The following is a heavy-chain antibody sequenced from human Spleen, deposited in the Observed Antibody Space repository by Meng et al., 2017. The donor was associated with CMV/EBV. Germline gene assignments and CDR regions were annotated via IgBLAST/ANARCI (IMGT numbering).Heavy chain of an antibody. CDR2: FGGSGGST. CDR1: GFTFSSYA. Sequence: GESLRLSCAASGFTFSSYAMTWVRQAPGKGLEWVSSFGGSGGSTYYADSLKGRFTISRDNSKNTLYLQMNCLRAEDTAVYYCAKGVRVGTRGPFDYWGQGTLVTVSS. D-gene: IGHD1-26*01. CDR3: AKGVRVGTRGPFDY. V-gene: IGHV3-23*01. J-gene: IGHJ4*02.